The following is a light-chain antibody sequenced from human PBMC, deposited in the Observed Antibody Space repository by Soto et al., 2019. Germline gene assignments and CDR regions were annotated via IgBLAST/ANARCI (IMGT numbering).Light chain of an antibody. V-gene: IGLV2-14*01. Sequence: QSALTQPACVSGSPGQSITISCTVTSSDVGGYNYVSWYQQHPGKAPKLMIYEVTNRPSGVSNRFSGSKSGNTASLTISGLQAEDEADYYCSSYTTSSTRVFGTGTKVTVL. CDR1: SSDVGGYNY. CDR3: SSYTTSSTRV. CDR2: EVT. J-gene: IGLJ1*01.